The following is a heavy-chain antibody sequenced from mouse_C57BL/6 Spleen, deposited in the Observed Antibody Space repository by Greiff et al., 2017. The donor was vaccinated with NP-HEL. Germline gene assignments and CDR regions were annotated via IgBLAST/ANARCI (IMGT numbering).Heavy chain of an antibody. V-gene: IGHV5-17*01. CDR1: GFTFSDYG. D-gene: IGHD1-1*01. Sequence: EVMLVESGGGLVKPGGSLKLSCAASGFTFSDYGMHWVRQAPEKGLEWVAYISSGSSTIYYADTVKGRFTISRDNAKNTLFLQMTSLRSEDTAMYYCARTFYGSNWYFDVWGTGTTVTVSS. J-gene: IGHJ1*03. CDR3: ARTFYGSNWYFDV. CDR2: ISSGSSTI.